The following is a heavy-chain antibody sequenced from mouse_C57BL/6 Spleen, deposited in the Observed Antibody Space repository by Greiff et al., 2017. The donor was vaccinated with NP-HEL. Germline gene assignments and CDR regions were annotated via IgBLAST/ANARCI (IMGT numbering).Heavy chain of an antibody. Sequence: QVQLKQSGPELVKPGASVKLSCKASGYTFTSYDINWVKQRPGQGLEWIGWIYPRDGSTKYNEKFKGKATLTVDTSSSTAYMELHSLTSEDSAVYFCAREGYYGNRYFDVWGTGTTVTVSS. CDR1: GYTFTSYD. CDR2: IYPRDGST. J-gene: IGHJ1*03. CDR3: AREGYYGNRYFDV. V-gene: IGHV1-85*01. D-gene: IGHD1-1*01.